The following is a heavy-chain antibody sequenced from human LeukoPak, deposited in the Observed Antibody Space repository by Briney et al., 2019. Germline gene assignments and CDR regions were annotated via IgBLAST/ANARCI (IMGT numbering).Heavy chain of an antibody. J-gene: IGHJ4*02. V-gene: IGHV3-53*01. Sequence: PGGSLRLSCAASGFTVSSNYMSWVRQAPGKGLEWVSVIYSGGSTYYADSVKGRFTISRDNSKNTPYLQMNSLRAEDTAVYYCAREGSNGDRGLWYWGQGTLVTVSS. CDR2: IYSGGST. D-gene: IGHD4-17*01. CDR3: AREGSNGDRGLWY. CDR1: GFTVSSNY.